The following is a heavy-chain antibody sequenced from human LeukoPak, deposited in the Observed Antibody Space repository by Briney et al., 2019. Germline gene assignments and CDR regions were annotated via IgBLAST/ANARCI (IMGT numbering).Heavy chain of an antibody. V-gene: IGHV4-59*01. CDR3: ARGTFWSGYYHDY. CDR2: IFYSGST. Sequence: SETLSLTCTVSGGSITTYYWSWIRQPPGKGLEWIGFIFYSGSTNYNPSLKSRVTISLNTSKTQFSLKLSSVTAADTAVYYCARGTFWSGYYHDYWGQGTLVTVSS. J-gene: IGHJ4*02. CDR1: GGSITTYY. D-gene: IGHD3-3*01.